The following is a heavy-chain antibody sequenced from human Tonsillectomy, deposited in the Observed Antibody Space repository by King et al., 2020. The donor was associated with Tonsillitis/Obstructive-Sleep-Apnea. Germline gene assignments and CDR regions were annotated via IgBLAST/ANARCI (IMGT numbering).Heavy chain of an antibody. CDR2: INVDGSSP. CDR3: ARDHSGTGAAFDI. J-gene: IGHJ3*02. CDR1: EFTFSSYS. Sequence: VQLVESGGGLVQPGGSLRLSCAVSEFTFSSYSMHWFRRAPGKGLVWVSHINVDGSSPNYAVSVKGRFTIPRDNAKNTLYLQMNSLRAEDTAVYYCARDHSGTGAAFDIWGQGTMLTVSS. V-gene: IGHV3-74*01. D-gene: IGHD1-1*01.